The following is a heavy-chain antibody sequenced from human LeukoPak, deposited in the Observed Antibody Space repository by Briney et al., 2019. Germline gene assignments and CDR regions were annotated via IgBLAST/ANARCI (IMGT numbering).Heavy chain of an antibody. CDR1: GGSISSSSYY. J-gene: IGHJ4*02. CDR3: ARGAPMMKYYYDSSGYYAVDY. CDR2: IYYSGST. D-gene: IGHD3-22*01. V-gene: IGHV4-39*07. Sequence: NPSETLSLTCTVSGGSISSSSYYWGWIRQPPGKGLEWIGSIYYSGSTYYNPSLKSRVTISVDTSKNQFSLKLSSVTAADTAVYYCARGAPMMKYYYDSSGYYAVDYWGQGTLVTVSS.